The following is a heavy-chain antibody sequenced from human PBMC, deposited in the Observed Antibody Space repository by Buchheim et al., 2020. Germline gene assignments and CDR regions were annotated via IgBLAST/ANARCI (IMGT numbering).Heavy chain of an antibody. Sequence: QVQLVESGGGVVQPGGSLRLSCVASGFTFTNHAMHWVRQAPGRGPEWVAVISASGRGNKFFAESVKGRFTISRDDSKNTLYLEMNSLRSDDTALYHCVKDLQQWLASYYFDFWGPGTL. CDR1: GFTFTNHA. D-gene: IGHD6-19*01. CDR2: ISASGRGNK. CDR3: VKDLQQWLASYYFDF. J-gene: IGHJ4*02. V-gene: IGHV3-30-3*01.